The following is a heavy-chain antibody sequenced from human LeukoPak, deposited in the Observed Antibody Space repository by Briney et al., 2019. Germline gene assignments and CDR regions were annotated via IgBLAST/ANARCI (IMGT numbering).Heavy chain of an antibody. Sequence: ASVKVSCKTSGYNFTNYGINWVRQAPGQGLEWMAWISGYSGDTEYVQNFQGGVTVTAETSTSRAYMEMRSLTSDDTAVYYCARGGCSSGSCYSQTVKFDSWGQGTLVIVSS. CDR1: GYNFTNYG. CDR2: ISGYSGDT. J-gene: IGHJ5*01. CDR3: ARGGCSSGSCYSQTVKFDS. D-gene: IGHD2-15*01. V-gene: IGHV1-18*01.